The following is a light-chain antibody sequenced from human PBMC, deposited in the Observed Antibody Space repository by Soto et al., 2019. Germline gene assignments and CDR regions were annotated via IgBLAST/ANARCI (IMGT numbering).Light chain of an antibody. V-gene: IGKV2-28*01. Sequence: DIVMTHSPFTLFVTPGEPASLSCRSSSILLHSNGYNYLDWYLQKPGQSPQVLIYVGSNRASGVPDRFSGSGSGTDFTLKISRVEAEDVGVYYCMQALQTPTFGQGTKVDIK. CDR1: SILLHSNGYNY. CDR3: MQALQTPT. J-gene: IGKJ1*01. CDR2: VGS.